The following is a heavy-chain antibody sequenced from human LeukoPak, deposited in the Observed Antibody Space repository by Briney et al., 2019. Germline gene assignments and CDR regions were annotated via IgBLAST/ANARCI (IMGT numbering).Heavy chain of an antibody. J-gene: IGHJ4*02. V-gene: IGHV4-4*02. CDR1: GGSISSSNW. CDR2: IYHSGST. CDR3: ARDPLEIAAAGTSDY. Sequence: PSETLSLTCAVSGGSISSSNWWSWVRQPPGKGLEWFGEIYHSGSTNYNPSLKSRVTISVDKSKNQFSLKLSSVTAADTAVYYCARDPLEIAAAGTSDYWGQGTLVTVSS. D-gene: IGHD6-13*01.